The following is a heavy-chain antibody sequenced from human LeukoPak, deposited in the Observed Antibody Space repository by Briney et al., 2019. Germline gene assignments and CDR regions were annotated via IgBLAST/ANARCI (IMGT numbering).Heavy chain of an antibody. V-gene: IGHV4-59*01. J-gene: IGHJ4*02. CDR3: ARGNGAGCYYTYSSFDY. CDR2: MSYSGSG. CDR1: GGSIRNYY. D-gene: IGHD3-10*01. Sequence: PAETLSLTCTVSGGSIRNYYWGWIRQPPGKRLEGIGYMSYSGSGNYNPSLKSRATISVDTSKNQISLKLSSVTAADTALYYCARGNGAGCYYTYSSFDYWGQGILVTVSS.